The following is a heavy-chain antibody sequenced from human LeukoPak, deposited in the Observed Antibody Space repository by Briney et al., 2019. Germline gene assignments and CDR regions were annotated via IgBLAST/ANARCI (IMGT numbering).Heavy chain of an antibody. V-gene: IGHV4-4*02. CDR1: GGSLSSGVW. J-gene: IGHJ4*02. D-gene: IGHD1-26*01. Sequence: SETLSLTCAVSGGSLSSGVWWSWVRRPPGKGREWIGEISHEGNTRYNLSLKSRVTMSVDKPKNQLSLKVNSVTAADTAVYYCARGGNYRFDYWGQGTLVTVSS. CDR3: ARGGNYRFDY. CDR2: ISHEGNT.